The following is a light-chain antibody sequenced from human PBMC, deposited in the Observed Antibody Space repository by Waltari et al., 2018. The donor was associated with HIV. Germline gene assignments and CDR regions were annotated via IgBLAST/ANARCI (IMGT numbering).Light chain of an antibody. CDR2: DVT. V-gene: IGLV2-8*01. J-gene: IGLJ2*01. Sequence: QSALTQPPSASGSPGQSVAISCTGSSNAIGTYNFVPWYQHHPGKAPKLLIYDVTRRPPGIPDRFSGTKSGYTASLTVSDLQVEDEADYYCVSYTEKDTFLLFGGGTKLAV. CDR3: VSYTEKDTFLL. CDR1: SNAIGTYNF.